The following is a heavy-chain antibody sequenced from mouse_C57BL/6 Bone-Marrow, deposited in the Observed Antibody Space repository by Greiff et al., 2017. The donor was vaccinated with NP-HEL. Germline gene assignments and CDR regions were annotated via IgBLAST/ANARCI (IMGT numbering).Heavy chain of an antibody. V-gene: IGHV5-6*02. CDR3: ASPYDYDVAWFAY. CDR2: ISSGGSYT. D-gene: IGHD2-4*01. J-gene: IGHJ3*01. Sequence: EVMLVESGGDLVKPGGSLKLSCAASGFTFSSYGMSLVRQTPDKRLEWVATISSGGSYTYYPDSVKGRFTISRDNAKNTLYLQMSSLKSEDTAMYYCASPYDYDVAWFAYWGQGTLVTVSA. CDR1: GFTFSSYG.